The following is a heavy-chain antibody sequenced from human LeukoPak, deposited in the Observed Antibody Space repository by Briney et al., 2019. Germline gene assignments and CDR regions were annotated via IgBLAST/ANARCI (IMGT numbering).Heavy chain of an antibody. V-gene: IGHV4-31*03. CDR1: GGSISSGSYY. CDR3: ASEFDDEYYFDY. D-gene: IGHD3-3*01. Sequence: SETLSLTCTVSGGSISSGSYYRSWIRQHPGKGLEWIGYIYYSGSTYYNPSLKSRVTISVDTSKNQFSLKLSSVTAADTAVYYCASEFDDEYYFDYWGQGTLVTVSS. J-gene: IGHJ4*02. CDR2: IYYSGST.